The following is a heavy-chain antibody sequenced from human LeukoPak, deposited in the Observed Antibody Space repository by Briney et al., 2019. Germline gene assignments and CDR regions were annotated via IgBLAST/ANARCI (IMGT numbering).Heavy chain of an antibody. CDR1: GGSISSYY. CDR2: IYSTGST. CDR3: ARQIASAGTAGFDF. J-gene: IGHJ4*02. D-gene: IGHD6-13*01. V-gene: IGHV4-4*07. Sequence: SETLSLTCTVSGGSISSYYWSWIRQPAGKGLEWIGRIYSTGSTNYNPSLKSRVTMSVDTSKNKFSLRLRSVTAADTAVYYCARQIASAGTAGFDFWGQGALVTVSS.